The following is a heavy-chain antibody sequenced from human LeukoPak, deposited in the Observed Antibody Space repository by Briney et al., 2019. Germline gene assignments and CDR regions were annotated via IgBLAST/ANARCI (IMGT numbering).Heavy chain of an antibody. D-gene: IGHD6-13*01. V-gene: IGHV4-59*01. CDR1: GGSISSYY. CDR2: IYYSGST. CDR3: ARGYSSSWYSHAFDI. J-gene: IGHJ3*02. Sequence: PSETLSLTCTGSGGSISSYYWSWIRQPPGKGLEWIGYIYYSGSTNYNPSLKSRVTISVDTSKNQFSLKLSSVTAADTAVYYCARGYSSSWYSHAFDIWGQGTMVTVSS.